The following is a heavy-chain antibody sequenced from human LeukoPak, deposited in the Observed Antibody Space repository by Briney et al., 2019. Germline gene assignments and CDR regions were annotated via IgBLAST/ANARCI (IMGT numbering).Heavy chain of an antibody. CDR3: AKEGGRGYSLDY. J-gene: IGHJ4*02. CDR1: GFTFSSYS. CDR2: ISGSGGST. V-gene: IGHV3-23*01. D-gene: IGHD5-18*01. Sequence: GGSLRLSCAASGFTFSSYSMNWVRQAPGKGLEWVSAISGSGGSTYYADSVKGRFTISRDNSKNTLYLQMNSLRAEDTAVYYCAKEGGRGYSLDYWGQGTLVTVSS.